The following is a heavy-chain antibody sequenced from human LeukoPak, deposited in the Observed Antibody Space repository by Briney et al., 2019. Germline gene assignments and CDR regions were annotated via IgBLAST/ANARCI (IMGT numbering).Heavy chain of an antibody. CDR2: IYTSGST. V-gene: IGHV4-61*02. CDR1: GGSISSGSYY. CDR3: AREDIAKAYYDSSGYSY. J-gene: IGHJ4*02. Sequence: TPSETLSLTCTVSGGSISSGSYYWSWIRQPAGKGLEWIGRIYTSGSTNYNPSLKSRVTISVDTSKNQFSLKLSSVTAADTAVYYCAREDIAKAYYDSSGYSYWGQGTLVTVSS. D-gene: IGHD3-22*01.